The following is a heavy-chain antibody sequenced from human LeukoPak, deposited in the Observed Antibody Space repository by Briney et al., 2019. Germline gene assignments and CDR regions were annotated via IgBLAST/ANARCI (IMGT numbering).Heavy chain of an antibody. CDR3: VSFYETY. J-gene: IGHJ4*02. D-gene: IGHD2-2*01. CDR1: GNYW. V-gene: IGHV3-74*01. Sequence: GGSLRLSCAASGNYWMHWVRQAPGKGLVWVSHINSDGSWTSYADSAKGRFTISKDNAKNTVYLQMNNLRAEDTAVYYCVSFYETYWGRGTLVTVSS. CDR2: INSDGSWT.